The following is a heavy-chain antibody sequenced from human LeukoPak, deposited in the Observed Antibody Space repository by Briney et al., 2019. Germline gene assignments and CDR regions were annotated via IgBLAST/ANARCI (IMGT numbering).Heavy chain of an antibody. Sequence: PGGPLRLSCAASEFVFSDYYMSWIRQAPGKGLEWVAYISDSGSTIYYADSVKGRFTISRDNAKNSLYLQMNSLRAEDTAVYYCAREMEGDYGSGTFFDHWGQGNMVTVSS. J-gene: IGHJ4*02. V-gene: IGHV3-11*01. CDR2: ISDSGSTI. CDR1: EFVFSDYY. CDR3: AREMEGDYGSGTFFDH. D-gene: IGHD3-10*01.